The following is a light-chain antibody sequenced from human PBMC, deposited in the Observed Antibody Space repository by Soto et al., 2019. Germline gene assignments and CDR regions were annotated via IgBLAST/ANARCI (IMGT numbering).Light chain of an antibody. V-gene: IGLV2-23*02. CDR2: EVN. J-gene: IGLJ1*01. CDR3: CSYVGSSTSYV. CDR1: SGDVGNYNL. Sequence: SVLTQPASLSGSPGQSITISCTGTSGDVGNYNLVSWYQQHPGKAPKLMIYEVNKWPSGVSNRFSGSKSGNTASLTISGLQAEDEADYYCCSYVGSSTSYVFGTGTKVTVL.